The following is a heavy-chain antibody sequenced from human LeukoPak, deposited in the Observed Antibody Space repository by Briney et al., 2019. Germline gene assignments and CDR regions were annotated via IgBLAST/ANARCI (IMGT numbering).Heavy chain of an antibody. J-gene: IGHJ4*02. CDR2: IGPTGFDR. CDR1: GLTFPTSG. D-gene: IGHD1-14*01. CDR3: ATETNGRHYDY. Sequence: GGSLRLSCTTSGLTFPTSGFNWVRQAPGKGLEWVASIGPTGFDRYHADSIKGRFTISRDNANNFLYLQMDSLRAEDTAVYYCATETNGRHYDYWGQGTLLTISS. V-gene: IGHV3-21*06.